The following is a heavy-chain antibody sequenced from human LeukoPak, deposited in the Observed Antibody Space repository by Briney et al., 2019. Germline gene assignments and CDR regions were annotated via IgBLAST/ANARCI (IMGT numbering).Heavy chain of an antibody. Sequence: GGSLRLSCAASGFTVSSNHMSWVRQAPGKGLEWVSVIYSGGSTYYADSVKGRFTISRDNSKNTLDLQMNSLRAEDTAVYCCARDRVYGSGSDRTYYYYGMDVWGQGTTVTVSS. D-gene: IGHD3-10*01. CDR2: IYSGGST. CDR1: GFTVSSNH. V-gene: IGHV3-53*01. J-gene: IGHJ6*02. CDR3: ARDRVYGSGSDRTYYYYGMDV.